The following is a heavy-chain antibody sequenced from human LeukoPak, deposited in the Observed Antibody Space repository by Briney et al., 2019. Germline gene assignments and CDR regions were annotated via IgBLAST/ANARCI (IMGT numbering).Heavy chain of an antibody. CDR1: GGSISSYY. V-gene: IGHV4-59*01. Sequence: PSETLSLTCTVSGGSISSYYWSWIRQPPGKGLEWIGYIYYSGSTNYNPSLKSRVTISVDTSKNQFSLKLSSVTAADTAVYYCAREGGGLGNIDYWGQGTLVTVSS. CDR3: AREGGGLGNIDY. D-gene: IGHD3-16*01. CDR2: IYYSGST. J-gene: IGHJ4*02.